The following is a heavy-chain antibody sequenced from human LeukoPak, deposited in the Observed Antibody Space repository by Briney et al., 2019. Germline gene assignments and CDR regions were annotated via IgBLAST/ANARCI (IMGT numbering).Heavy chain of an antibody. V-gene: IGHV1-18*01. J-gene: IGHJ4*02. D-gene: IGHD1-1*01. CDR3: ARSSLKLEPPRY. Sequence: ASVKDSCEASGYTFTSYVISWVRQAPGQGVEWMGRISGYNGNTNNAQNFQVRVTMTTDTSTNTAYMELRSRRSDDTAVCYCARSSLKLEPPRYWGQGTLVTVSS. CDR1: GYTFTSYV. CDR2: ISGYNGNT.